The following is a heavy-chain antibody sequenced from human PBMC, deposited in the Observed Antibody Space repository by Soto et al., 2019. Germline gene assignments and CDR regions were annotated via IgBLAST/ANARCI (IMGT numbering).Heavy chain of an antibody. J-gene: IGHJ4*02. CDR1: GGSISSYY. V-gene: IGHV4-34*01. Sequence: ETLSLTCTVSGGSISSYYWSWIRQPPGKGLEWIGEINHSGSTNYNPSLKSRVTISVDTSKNQFSLKLSSVTAADTAVYYCARGQNGDYNPYYFDYWGQGTLVTVSS. CDR2: INHSGST. CDR3: ARGQNGDYNPYYFDY. D-gene: IGHD4-17*01.